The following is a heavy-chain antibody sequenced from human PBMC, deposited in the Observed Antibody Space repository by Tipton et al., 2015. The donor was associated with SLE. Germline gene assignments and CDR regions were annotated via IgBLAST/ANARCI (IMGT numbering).Heavy chain of an antibody. CDR1: GVSISDHY. J-gene: IGHJ3*02. Sequence: TLSLTCTVSGVSISDHYWTWIRQPPGKGLEWIGYMSYSGDTNYNPSLKSRVTISLDTSNNQFSLKLSSVTAADTAMYYCARDNLNAFHIWGQGTMVTVSS. CDR2: MSYSGDT. D-gene: IGHD1-20*01. V-gene: IGHV4-59*11. CDR3: ARDNLNAFHI.